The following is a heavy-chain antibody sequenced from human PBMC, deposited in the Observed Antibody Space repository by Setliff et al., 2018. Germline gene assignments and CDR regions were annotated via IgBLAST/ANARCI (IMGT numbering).Heavy chain of an antibody. V-gene: IGHV4-59*01. D-gene: IGHD4-4*01. J-gene: IGHJ6*02. CDR2: IYYSGST. Sequence: SETLSLTCTVSGGSISSYYWSWIRQPPGKGLEWIGYIYYSGSTNYNPSLKSRVTISVDTSKNQFSLKLSSVTAADTAVYYYARGTMTTVTTWGQGTTVTVSS. CDR3: ARGTMTTVTT. CDR1: GGSISSYY.